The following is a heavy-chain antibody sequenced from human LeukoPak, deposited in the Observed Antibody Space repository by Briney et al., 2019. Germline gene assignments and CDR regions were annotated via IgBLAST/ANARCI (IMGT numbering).Heavy chain of an antibody. CDR1: EFTFGNAW. CDR2: INADGSTT. CDR3: AVLVEPPDSDGFDV. V-gene: IGHV3-74*01. J-gene: IGHJ3*01. D-gene: IGHD1-14*01. Sequence: PGGSLRLSCAASEFTFGNAWVHWIRQPPGKGLAWVSLINADGSTTAYADSVKGRFTISRDNARNTMSLQMNSLIIEDTAVYYCAVLVEPPDSDGFDVWGQGTLITVSS.